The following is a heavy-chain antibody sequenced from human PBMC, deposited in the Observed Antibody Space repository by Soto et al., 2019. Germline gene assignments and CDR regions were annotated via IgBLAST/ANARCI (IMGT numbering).Heavy chain of an antibody. CDR1: GFTFSSKG. Sequence: EVQLLESGGGLVQPGGSLRVSCEASGFTFSSKGMSWVRQGPGKGLEWISGIGGRGISTQYADSVKGRFTISRDNSKNTLYLQMNTLRAEDTAVYYCAKSADYYYYHALDVWGRGTTVTVSS. J-gene: IGHJ6*02. CDR2: IGGRGIST. CDR3: AKSADYYYYHALDV. V-gene: IGHV3-23*01.